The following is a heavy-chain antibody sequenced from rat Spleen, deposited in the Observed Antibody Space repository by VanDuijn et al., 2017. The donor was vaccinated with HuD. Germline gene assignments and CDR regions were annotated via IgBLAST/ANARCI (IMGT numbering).Heavy chain of an antibody. CDR3: ARQGRRYYVMDA. Sequence: EVQLMESGGGLVQPGRSMKLSCAASGFTFSDYYMAWVRQAPKKGLEGVASISTSGGSTYYLDSVKGRFTISRDNAKSTLYLQMNSLRSEDTATYYCARQGRRYYVMDAWGQGASVTVSS. D-gene: IGHD1-11*01. CDR1: GFTFSDYY. J-gene: IGHJ4*01. CDR2: ISTSGGST. V-gene: IGHV5-25*01.